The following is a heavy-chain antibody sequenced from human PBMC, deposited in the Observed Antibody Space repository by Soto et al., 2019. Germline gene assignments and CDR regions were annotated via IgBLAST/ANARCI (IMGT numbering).Heavy chain of an antibody. V-gene: IGHV4-61*01. CDR1: GGSISSGSYY. J-gene: IGHJ5*02. Sequence: PSETLSLTCTVSGGSISSGSYYWSWIRQPPGKGLEWIGYIYYSGSTNYNPSLKSRVTISVDTSKNQFSLKLSSVTAADTAVYYCAILEWLGWFDPWGQGTLVTVS. CDR2: IYYSGST. D-gene: IGHD3-3*01. CDR3: AILEWLGWFDP.